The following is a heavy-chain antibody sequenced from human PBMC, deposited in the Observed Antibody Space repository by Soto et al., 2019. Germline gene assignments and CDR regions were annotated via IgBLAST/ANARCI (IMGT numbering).Heavy chain of an antibody. V-gene: IGHV3-30-3*01. CDR3: ARGGYDSSGYYAYYFDY. CDR2: ISYDGSNK. D-gene: IGHD3-22*01. J-gene: IGHJ4*02. Sequence: PGGSLRLSCAASGFTFSSYAMHWVRQAPGKGLEWVAVISYDGSNKYYADSVKGRFTISRDNSKNTLYLQMNSLRAEDTAVYYCARGGYDSSGYYAYYFDYWGQGTLVTVSS. CDR1: GFTFSSYA.